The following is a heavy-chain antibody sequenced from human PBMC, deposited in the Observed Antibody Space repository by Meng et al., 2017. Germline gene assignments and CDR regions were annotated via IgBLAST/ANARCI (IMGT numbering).Heavy chain of an antibody. CDR2: IIPIFGTA. Sequence: GRRVQLGAGVKKPGSSVKVSCKASGGTFSSYAISWVRQAPGQGLEWMGGIIPIFGTANYAQKFQGRVTITADKSTSTAYMELSSLRSEDTAVYYCHSGWYQAGDDYWGQGTLVTVSS. CDR3: HSGWYQAGDDY. J-gene: IGHJ4*02. V-gene: IGHV1-69*06. CDR1: GGTFSSYA. D-gene: IGHD6-19*01.